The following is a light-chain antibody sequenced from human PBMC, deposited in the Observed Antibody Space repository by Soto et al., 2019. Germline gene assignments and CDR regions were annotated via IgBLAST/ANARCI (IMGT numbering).Light chain of an antibody. J-gene: IGLJ7*01. CDR3: CSYAGFYTLV. V-gene: IGLV2-11*01. Sequence: QSALTQPRSVSGSPGQSVTISCTGTNSDIGNYIYVSWYRVHPGKAPKLIIYDVTKRPSGVPDRFSGSKSGNTASLTISGLQAEDESEYYCCSYAGFYTLVFGGGTQLTVL. CDR1: NSDIGNYIY. CDR2: DVT.